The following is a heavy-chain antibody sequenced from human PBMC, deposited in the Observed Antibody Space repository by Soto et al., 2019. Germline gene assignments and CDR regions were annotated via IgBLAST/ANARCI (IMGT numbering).Heavy chain of an antibody. V-gene: IGHV4-34*01. CDR1: GGSFSGYY. CDR2: INHSGST. J-gene: IGHJ5*02. CDR3: ARGRIAARLRWFDP. D-gene: IGHD6-6*01. Sequence: TLSLTCAVYGGSFSGYYWSWIRQPPGKGLEWIGEINHSGSTNYNPSLKSRVTISVDTSKNQFSLKLSSVTAADTAVYYCARGRIAARLRWFDPWGQGTLVTVSS.